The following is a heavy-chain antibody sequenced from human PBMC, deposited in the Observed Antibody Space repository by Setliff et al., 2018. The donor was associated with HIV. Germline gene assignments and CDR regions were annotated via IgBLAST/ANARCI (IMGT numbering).Heavy chain of an antibody. J-gene: IGHJ4*02. CDR3: ARMVIQFGDYHFDD. D-gene: IGHD3-10*01. V-gene: IGHV4-59*01. CDR1: GVSITNNN. Sequence: PSETLSLTCSVSGVSITNNNWTWIRQPPGKGLEWIGFIYYSGTTNYNPSLKSRVTMSLDTSKNQFSLEVNSLSSADTAVYYCARMVIQFGDYHFDDWGQGARGTVS. CDR2: IYYSGTT.